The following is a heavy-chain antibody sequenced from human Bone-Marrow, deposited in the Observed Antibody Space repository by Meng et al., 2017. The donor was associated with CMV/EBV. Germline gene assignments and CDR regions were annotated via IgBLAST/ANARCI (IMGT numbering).Heavy chain of an antibody. D-gene: IGHD3-22*01. J-gene: IGHJ5*02. CDR2: ISYYGTNK. V-gene: IGHV3-30*18. CDR3: AKDQLQYYYDSSAFPTWFDP. Sequence: FSRSAMHLVPQAPGKGLEWVAVISYYGTNKHYADSVKGRFTISRDNSKNTLFLQMNSLRAEDTALYYCAKDQLQYYYDSSAFPTWFDPWGQGTLVTVSS. CDR1: FSRSA.